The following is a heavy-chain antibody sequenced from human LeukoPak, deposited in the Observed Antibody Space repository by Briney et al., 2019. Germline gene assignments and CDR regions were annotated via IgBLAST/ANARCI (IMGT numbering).Heavy chain of an antibody. D-gene: IGHD3-10*01. J-gene: IGHJ6*04. Sequence: GGSLRLSCAASGFTFSNAWMSWVRQAPGKGLEWVANIKQDGSEKYYVDSVKGRFTISRDNAKNSLYLQMNSLRAEDTAVYYCARRGWFGEFLDYYYYGMDVWGKGTTVTVSS. CDR1: GFTFSNAW. CDR3: ARRGWFGEFLDYYYYGMDV. V-gene: IGHV3-7*03. CDR2: IKQDGSEK.